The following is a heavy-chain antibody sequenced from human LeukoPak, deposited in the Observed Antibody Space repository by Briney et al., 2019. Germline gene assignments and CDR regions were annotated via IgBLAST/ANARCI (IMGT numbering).Heavy chain of an antibody. D-gene: IGHD1-26*01. CDR3: ARSGSYYVYFDY. CDR2: INHSGST. J-gene: IGHJ4*02. V-gene: IGHV4-34*01. Sequence: PSETLSLTCAVYGGSFSGYFWSWIRQPPGKGLEWIGEINHSGSTSYNPSLKSRVTISVDTSKNQFSLKLSSVTAADTAVYYCARSGSYYVYFDYWGQGTLVTVSS. CDR1: GGSFSGYF.